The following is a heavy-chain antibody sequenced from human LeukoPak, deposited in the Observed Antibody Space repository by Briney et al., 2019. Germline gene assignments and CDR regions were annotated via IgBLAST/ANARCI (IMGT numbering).Heavy chain of an antibody. Sequence: PGGSLRLSCAASGFTFSSYSMNWVRQAPGKGLEWVSYISSSSSTIYYADSVKGRFTISRDNAKNSLYLQMNSLRAEDTAIYYCAKLRGYYYYFMDVWGKGTTVTISS. J-gene: IGHJ6*03. CDR2: ISSSSSTI. CDR1: GFTFSSYS. CDR3: AKLRGYYYYFMDV. V-gene: IGHV3-48*01.